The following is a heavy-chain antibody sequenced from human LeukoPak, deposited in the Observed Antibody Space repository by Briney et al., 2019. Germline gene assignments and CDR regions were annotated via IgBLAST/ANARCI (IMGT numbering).Heavy chain of an antibody. D-gene: IGHD2-2*01. J-gene: IGHJ3*02. CDR1: GGSISSYY. Sequence: ETXSLXCTXSGGSISSYYWSWIRQPAGKGLEWIGRIYTSGSTNYNPSLKSRVTMSVDTSKNQFSLKLSSVPAADTAVYYCARWGPVVPAAQYAFDIWGQGTMVTVSS. V-gene: IGHV4-4*07. CDR2: IYTSGST. CDR3: ARWGPVVPAAQYAFDI.